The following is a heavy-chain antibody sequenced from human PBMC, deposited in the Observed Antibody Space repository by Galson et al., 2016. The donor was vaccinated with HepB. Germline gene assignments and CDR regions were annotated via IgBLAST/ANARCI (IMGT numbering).Heavy chain of an antibody. CDR3: AGGDGGDLRH. J-gene: IGHJ1*01. CDR2: ISSRSSTM. V-gene: IGHV3-48*02. Sequence: SLRLSCAASGFTFSTYSMNWVRQAPGKGLDWVAYISSRSSTMYYAHSVRGRFTISRDNAKNSLFLQMNSLRDEDTAIYFCAGGDGGDLRHWGQGTLVTVSS. CDR1: GFTFSTYS. D-gene: IGHD4-17*01.